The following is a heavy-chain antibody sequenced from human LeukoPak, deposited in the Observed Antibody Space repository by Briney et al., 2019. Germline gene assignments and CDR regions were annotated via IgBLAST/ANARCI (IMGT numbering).Heavy chain of an antibody. V-gene: IGHV4-31*03. CDR1: GGSISSGGYY. J-gene: IGHJ2*01. Sequence: SETLSLTCTVSGGSISSGGYYWSWIRQHPGKGLEWIGYIYYSGSTYYNPSLKSRVTISVDTSKNQFSLKLSSVTAADTAVYYCARDVTEGTAMVTNWYFDLWGRGTLVTVSS. CDR3: ARDVTEGTAMVTNWYFDL. CDR2: IYYSGST. D-gene: IGHD5-18*01.